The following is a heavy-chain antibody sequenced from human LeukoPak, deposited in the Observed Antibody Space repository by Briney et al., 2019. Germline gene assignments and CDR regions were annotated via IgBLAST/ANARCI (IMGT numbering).Heavy chain of an antibody. Sequence: GGSLRLSCAASGFTFSSYGMHWVRQAPGKGLEWVSVLYSAGGTYYADSVKGRFTISRENSKNTLYLQMNSLRAEDTAVYYCARDPWNWGQGTLVTVSS. V-gene: IGHV3-53*01. J-gene: IGHJ4*02. CDR2: LYSAGGT. CDR1: GFTFSSYG. D-gene: IGHD3-3*01. CDR3: ARDPWN.